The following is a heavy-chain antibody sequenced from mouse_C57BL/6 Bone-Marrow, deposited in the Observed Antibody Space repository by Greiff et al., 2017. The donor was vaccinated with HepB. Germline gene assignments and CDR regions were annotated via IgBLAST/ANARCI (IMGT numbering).Heavy chain of an antibody. D-gene: IGHD1-1*01. J-gene: IGHJ3*01. CDR1: GFTFSSYG. Sequence: EVMLVEPGGDLVKPGGSLKLSCAASGFTFSSYGMSWVRQTPDKGLEWVATISSGGSYTYYPDSVKGRFTISRDNATNTLYLQMSSLTSEDTAMYYCARHGELRGFAYWGQGTLVTVSA. V-gene: IGHV5-6*01. CDR3: ARHGELRGFAY. CDR2: ISSGGSYT.